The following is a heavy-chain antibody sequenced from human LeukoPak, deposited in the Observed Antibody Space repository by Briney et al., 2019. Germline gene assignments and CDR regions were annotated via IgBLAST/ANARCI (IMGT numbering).Heavy chain of an antibody. V-gene: IGHV3-23*01. D-gene: IGHD7-27*01. J-gene: IGHJ4*02. CDR1: GFTFSSYA. CDR3: GRDPGWGGVDY. CDR2: ISGSGGST. Sequence: GGSLRLSFAAPGFTFSSYAMTWVRKAPGKGLEWVSAISGSGGSTYYADSVKGRFTISRDNSKNTLYLQMNSLRADDTAVYYCGRDPGWGGVDYWGQGTLVTVSS.